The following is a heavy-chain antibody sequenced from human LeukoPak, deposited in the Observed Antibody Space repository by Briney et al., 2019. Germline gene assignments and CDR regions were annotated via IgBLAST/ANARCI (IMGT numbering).Heavy chain of an antibody. CDR1: GFSFDTYA. D-gene: IGHD3-10*01. Sequence: GGSLRLSCAASGFSFDTYAMHWVRQAPGQGLEWVALIWHDGSHKFYSNSVRGQFTISRDNSKNTVYLQMNNLRPDDTAVYYCAREILGSGSYPDFWGQGTLVTVSS. CDR2: IWHDGSHK. V-gene: IGHV3-33*01. CDR3: AREILGSGSYPDF. J-gene: IGHJ4*02.